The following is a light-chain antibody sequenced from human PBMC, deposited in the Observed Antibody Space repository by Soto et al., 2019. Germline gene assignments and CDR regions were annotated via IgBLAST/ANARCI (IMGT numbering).Light chain of an antibody. CDR3: QQYNYWPRT. Sequence: EIVMTQSPATLSVSPGERATLSCRASQSVSSNLAWYQQKPGQAPRLLIYGASTRATGIPARFSGSGSGTECTLTISSLQSEDFAVYFCQQYNYWPRTFGQGTKLEIK. CDR1: QSVSSN. V-gene: IGKV3-15*01. CDR2: GAS. J-gene: IGKJ2*01.